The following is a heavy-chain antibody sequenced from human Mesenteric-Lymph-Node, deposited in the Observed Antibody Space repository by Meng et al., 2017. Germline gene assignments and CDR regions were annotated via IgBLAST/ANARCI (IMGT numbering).Heavy chain of an antibody. CDR2: INPSGGST. Sequence: ASVKVSCKASGYTFTSYNIHWVRQAPGQGLEWMGGINPSGGSTSYAQKFQGRVTMTRDTSTSSVYMELSSLRSEDTAVYYCARSSGWYWGQGTLVTVSS. J-gene: IGHJ4*02. CDR1: GYTFTSYN. D-gene: IGHD6-19*01. V-gene: IGHV1-46*01. CDR3: ARSSGWY.